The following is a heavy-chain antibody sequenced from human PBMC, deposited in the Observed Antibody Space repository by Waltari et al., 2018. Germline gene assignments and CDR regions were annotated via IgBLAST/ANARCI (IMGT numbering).Heavy chain of an antibody. Sequence: QLQLQESGPGLVKPSETLSLTCTVSGGSISSSSYYLGWIRQPPGKGLEWIGSIYYSGSTYYNPSLKSRVTISVDTSKNQFSLKLSSVTAADTAVYYCARAIPSRGAFDIWGQGTMVTVSS. CDR1: GGSISSSSYY. D-gene: IGHD3-10*01. CDR2: IYYSGST. CDR3: ARAIPSRGAFDI. J-gene: IGHJ3*02. V-gene: IGHV4-39*07.